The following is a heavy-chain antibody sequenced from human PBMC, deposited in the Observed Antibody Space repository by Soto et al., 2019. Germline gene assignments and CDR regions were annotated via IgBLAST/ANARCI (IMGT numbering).Heavy chain of an antibody. CDR1: GFTFDDFA. V-gene: IGHV3-9*01. J-gene: IGHJ4*02. CDR3: AKVRGRTTGTAGDFDY. Sequence: EVQLVESGGGLVQPDRSLRLSCAASGFTFDDFAMHWVRQAPGKGLEWVSGINWNGGNEAYADSVKGRFTISRDNAKNSLYLQVNSLRDEDTALYYCAKVRGRTTGTAGDFDYWGQGALITVSS. D-gene: IGHD1-1*01. CDR2: INWNGGNE.